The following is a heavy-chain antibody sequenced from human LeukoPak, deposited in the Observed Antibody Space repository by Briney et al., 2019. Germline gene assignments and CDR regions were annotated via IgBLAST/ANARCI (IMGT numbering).Heavy chain of an antibody. V-gene: IGHV1-8*03. J-gene: IGHJ4*02. D-gene: IGHD3-16*02. CDR3: ARVMITFGGVIVNFDY. CDR1: GYTFTSYD. Sequence: VASVKASCKASGYTFTSYDINWVRQATGQGLEWMGWMNPNSGNTGYAQKFQGRVTITRNTSISTAYMELSSLRSEDTAVYYCARVMITFGGVIVNFDYWGQGTLVTVSS. CDR2: MNPNSGNT.